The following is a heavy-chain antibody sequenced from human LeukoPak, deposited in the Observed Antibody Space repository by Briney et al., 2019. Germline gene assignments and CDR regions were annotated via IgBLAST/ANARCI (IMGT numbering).Heavy chain of an antibody. Sequence: PGGSLRLSCAASGFTFSTYAMIWVRQAPGKGLEWVSGISCSGSSTYSADSVKGRILISRDNSKNTLYLQMNGLRAEDTAVYYCAKARDFDFWSGYSNWFDPWGKGTLVTVSS. J-gene: IGHJ5*02. CDR1: GFTFSTYA. CDR3: AKARDFDFWSGYSNWFDP. CDR2: ISCSGSST. D-gene: IGHD3-3*01. V-gene: IGHV3-23*01.